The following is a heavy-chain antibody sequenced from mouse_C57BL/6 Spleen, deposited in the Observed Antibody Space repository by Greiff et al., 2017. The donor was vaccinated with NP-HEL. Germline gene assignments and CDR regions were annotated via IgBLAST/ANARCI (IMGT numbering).Heavy chain of an antibody. J-gene: IGHJ2*01. D-gene: IGHD1-1*01. CDR2: IHPTSGST. CDR3: ARYGKDYFDY. Sequence: VQLQQPGAELVKPGASVKLSCKASGYTFTSYWMHWVKQRPGQGLEWIGMIHPTSGSTNYNEKFKSKATLTVDKSSSTAYMQLSSLTSEDSAVYYCARYGKDYFDYWGQGTTLTVSA. V-gene: IGHV1-64*01. CDR1: GYTFTSYW.